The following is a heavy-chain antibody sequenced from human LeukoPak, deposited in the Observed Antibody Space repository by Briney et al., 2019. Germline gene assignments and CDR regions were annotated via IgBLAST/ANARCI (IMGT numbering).Heavy chain of an antibody. Sequence: PSETLSLTCPVSGGSSNSYYWSWIRQPPGQGLEWIGYIFYSGSTNYNPSLKSRVTISVDTSKNQFSLKLSSVTAADTAVYYCARRITSSGYYRDDSCGQGTLVTVSS. CDR1: GGSSNSYY. V-gene: IGHV4-59*08. CDR2: IFYSGST. J-gene: IGHJ4*02. CDR3: ARRITSSGYYRDDS. D-gene: IGHD3-22*01.